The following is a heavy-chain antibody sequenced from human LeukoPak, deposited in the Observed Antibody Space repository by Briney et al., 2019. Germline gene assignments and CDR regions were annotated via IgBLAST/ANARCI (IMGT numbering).Heavy chain of an antibody. CDR1: GFIFGGYW. V-gene: IGHV3-7*01. CDR2: TNPDGSIK. CDR3: VSGFLQWLY. J-gene: IGHJ4*02. D-gene: IGHD3-3*01. Sequence: GGSLRLSCAASGFIFGGYWMSWVRQAPGRGLEWVANTNPDGSIKYYVDSVNGRFTISRDDAKNSLYLQMNSLRAEDTAVYYCVSGFLQWLYWGQGTLVTVSS.